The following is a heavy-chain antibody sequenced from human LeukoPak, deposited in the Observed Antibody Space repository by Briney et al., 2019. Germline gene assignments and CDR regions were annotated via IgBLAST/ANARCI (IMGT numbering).Heavy chain of an antibody. J-gene: IGHJ2*01. CDR2: IYYSGNT. V-gene: IGHV4-39*01. Sequence: SETLSLTCSVSGGSISSGSYYWGWIRQPPGKGLEWIGSIYYSGNTYYNPSLKSRVTISVDTSNNQFSLTLSSVTAADTAVYYCARMSVFWYFDLWGRGTLVTVSS. CDR1: GGSISSGSYY. CDR3: ARMSVFWYFDL.